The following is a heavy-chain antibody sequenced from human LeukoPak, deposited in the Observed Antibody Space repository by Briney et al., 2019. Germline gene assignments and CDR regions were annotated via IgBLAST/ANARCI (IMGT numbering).Heavy chain of an antibody. CDR3: ARDEAAAGMGGIDY. CDR2: IWYDGTNK. CDR1: GFTFSNYG. V-gene: IGHV3-33*01. Sequence: PGGSLRPSCEASGFTFSNYGMLWVRQAPGKGLEWVAVIWYDGTNKYYADSVKGRFTISRDNSKNTLYLQMNSLRAEDTAVYYCARDEAAAGMGGIDYWGQGTLVTVSS. J-gene: IGHJ4*02. D-gene: IGHD6-13*01.